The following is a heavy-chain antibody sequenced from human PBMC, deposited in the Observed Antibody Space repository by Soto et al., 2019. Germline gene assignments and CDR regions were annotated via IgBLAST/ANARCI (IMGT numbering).Heavy chain of an antibody. CDR2: IYYSGST. Sequence: KPSETLSRTCTVSGGSISSGGCYWSWIRQYPGRGLEWIGHIYYSGSTYYNPSLKSRLTISLDTSKNQFSLKLTSVTAADTAVYYCARDTYNSDSRGYYQYYFDYWGQGTLVTVSS. CDR1: GGSISSGGCY. D-gene: IGHD3-22*01. J-gene: IGHJ4*02. CDR3: ARDTYNSDSRGYYQYYFDY. V-gene: IGHV4-31*03.